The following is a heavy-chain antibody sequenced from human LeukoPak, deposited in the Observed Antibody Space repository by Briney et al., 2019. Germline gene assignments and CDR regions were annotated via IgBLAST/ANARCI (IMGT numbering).Heavy chain of an antibody. CDR1: GGSFSGYY. CDR3: ARVLGDI. CDR2: INHSGST. V-gene: IGHV4-34*01. J-gene: IGHJ3*02. Sequence: SETLSLTCAVYGGSFSGYYWSWIRQPPGKGLEWIGEINHSGSTNYNPSLKSRVTISVDTSKNQFSLKLSSVTAADTAVYYCARVLGDIWGQGTMVTVSS.